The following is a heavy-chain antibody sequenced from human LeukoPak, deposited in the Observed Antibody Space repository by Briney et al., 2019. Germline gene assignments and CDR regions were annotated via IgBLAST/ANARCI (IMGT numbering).Heavy chain of an antibody. D-gene: IGHD6-19*01. Sequence: SETLSLTCSVSGGAINSYYWQWIRPPPGKGLEWIGYISYHGNTNYSPSLKSRVTMSVDTSKNQFSLNLMSVTAADTAVYYCARAGSSGWYGEYWGQGTLVTVSS. V-gene: IGHV4-59*12. CDR2: ISYHGNT. CDR1: GGAINSYY. CDR3: ARAGSSGWYGEY. J-gene: IGHJ4*02.